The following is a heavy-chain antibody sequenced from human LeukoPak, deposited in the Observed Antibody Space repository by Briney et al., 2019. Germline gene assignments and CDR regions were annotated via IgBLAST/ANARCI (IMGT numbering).Heavy chain of an antibody. V-gene: IGHV4-34*01. D-gene: IGHD2-15*01. CDR3: ARSSGGRWTV. J-gene: IGHJ6*02. CDR2: INHSGST. CDR1: GGSFSGYY. Sequence: SETLSLTCAVYGGSFSGYYWSWIRQPPGKGLEWIGEINHSGSTNYNPSLKSRVTISVDTSKNQFSLKLSSVTAADTAVYYCARSSGGRWTVWGQGTTVTVS.